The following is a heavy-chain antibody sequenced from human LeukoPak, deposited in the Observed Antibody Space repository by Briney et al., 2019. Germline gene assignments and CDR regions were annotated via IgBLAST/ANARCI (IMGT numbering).Heavy chain of an antibody. CDR3: AELGITMIGGV. D-gene: IGHD3-10*02. J-gene: IGHJ6*04. Sequence: PGGSLRLSCAASGFTFDDYAMHWARQAPGKGLEWVSGISWNSGSIGYADSVKGRFTISRDNAKNSLYLQMNSLRAEDTAVYYCAELGITMIGGVWGKGTKVTISS. CDR2: ISWNSGSI. V-gene: IGHV3-9*01. CDR1: GFTFDDYA.